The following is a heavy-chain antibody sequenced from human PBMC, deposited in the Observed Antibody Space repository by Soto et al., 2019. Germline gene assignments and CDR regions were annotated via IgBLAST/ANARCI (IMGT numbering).Heavy chain of an antibody. J-gene: IGHJ4*02. D-gene: IGHD3-10*01. CDR3: AIHPHPGLLWIAESLDFDN. Sequence: GGSLRLSCAASGVTFSSYSMNCVRQSPGKGLEWVSYISSSSSTIYCADSVKGRFTISRDNAKNSLYLQMNSLRDEDTAVYYCAIHPHPGLLWIAESLDFDNWGKGSLVTV. CDR2: ISSSSSTI. V-gene: IGHV3-48*02. CDR1: GVTFSSYS.